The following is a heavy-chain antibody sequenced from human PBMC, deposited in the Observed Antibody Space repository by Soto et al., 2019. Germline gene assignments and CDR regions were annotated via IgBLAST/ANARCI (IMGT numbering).Heavy chain of an antibody. CDR1: GYTFTSYD. CDR3: ARVGPQRYCSSASCPTDY. Sequence: ASVKVSCKASGYTFTSYDINWVRQATGQGLEWMGWMNPNSGDTGYAQKFQGRVTMTRNTSISTAYMELSSLRSEDTAVYYCARVGPQRYCSSASCPTDYWGQGTLVTVSS. CDR2: MNPNSGDT. J-gene: IGHJ4*02. D-gene: IGHD2-2*01. V-gene: IGHV1-8*01.